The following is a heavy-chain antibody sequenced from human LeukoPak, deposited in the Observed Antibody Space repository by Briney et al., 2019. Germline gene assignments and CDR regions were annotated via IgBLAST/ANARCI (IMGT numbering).Heavy chain of an antibody. Sequence: GGSLGLSCAASGFTFSSYAMHWVRQAPGKGLEWVAVISYDGSNKYYADSVKGRFTISRDNSKNTLYLQMNSLRAEDTAVYYCARGYSSDCWGQGTLVTVSS. V-gene: IGHV3-30*04. CDR3: ARGYSSDC. J-gene: IGHJ4*02. CDR1: GFTFSSYA. D-gene: IGHD6-13*01. CDR2: ISYDGSNK.